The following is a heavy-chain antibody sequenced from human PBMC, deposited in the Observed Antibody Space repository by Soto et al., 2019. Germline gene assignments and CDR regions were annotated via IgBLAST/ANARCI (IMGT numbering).Heavy chain of an antibody. V-gene: IGHV1-69*13. J-gene: IGHJ5*02. CDR3: AALAAAGPRGWFDP. CDR2: IIPIFGTA. Sequence: GASVKVSCKASGGTFSSYAISWVRQAPGQGLEWMGGIIPIFGTANYAQKFQGRVTITADESTSTAYMELSGLRSEDTAVYYCAALAAAGPRGWFDPWGQGTLVTVSS. D-gene: IGHD6-13*01. CDR1: GGTFSSYA.